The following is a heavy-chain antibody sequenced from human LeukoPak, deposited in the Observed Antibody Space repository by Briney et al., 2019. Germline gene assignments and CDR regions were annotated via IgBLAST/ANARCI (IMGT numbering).Heavy chain of an antibody. CDR1: GGTFSSYA. Sequence: ASVKVSCKASGGTFSSYAISWVRQAPGQGLEWMGRIIPIFGTANYAQNFQGRVTITNDESTSTAYMELSSLRSEDTAVYYCARGTEYYFDYWGQRTLGTVSS. D-gene: IGHD1-1*01. V-gene: IGHV1-69*05. CDR3: ARGTEYYFDY. CDR2: IIPIFGTA. J-gene: IGHJ4*02.